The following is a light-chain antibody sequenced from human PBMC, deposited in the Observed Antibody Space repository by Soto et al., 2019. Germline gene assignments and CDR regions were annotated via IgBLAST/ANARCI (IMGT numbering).Light chain of an antibody. CDR3: QQSYSTSWT. J-gene: IGKJ1*01. V-gene: IGKV1-39*01. CDR2: AAS. Sequence: DTQLTPSSPSLSVSVGDSVIITCWASQSISSYLNWYQQTPGKAPKLLIYAASSLQSGVPSRFSGSGSGTDFTLTISSLQPEDFATYYCQQSYSTSWTFGQGTKVDIK. CDR1: QSISSY.